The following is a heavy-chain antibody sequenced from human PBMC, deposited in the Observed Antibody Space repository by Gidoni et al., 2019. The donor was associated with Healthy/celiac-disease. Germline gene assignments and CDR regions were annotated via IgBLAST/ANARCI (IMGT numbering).Heavy chain of an antibody. CDR2: ICHSGST. CDR1: GGSISSGGYS. D-gene: IGHD6-6*01. V-gene: IGHV4-30-2*01. CDR3: ARATRWFDP. Sequence: QLQLQESGSGLVKPSQTLSPTCAVSGGSISSGGYSWSWNRQPPGKSLEWIGYICHSGSTYNNPSLKSRVTISVDRAKNQFSLKLSSVTAADTAVYDCARATRWFDPWGQGTLVTVSS. J-gene: IGHJ5*02.